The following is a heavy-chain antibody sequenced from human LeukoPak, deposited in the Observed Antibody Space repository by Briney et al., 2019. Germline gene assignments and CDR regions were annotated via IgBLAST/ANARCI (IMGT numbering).Heavy chain of an antibody. CDR1: GFTFSSYS. CDR3: ARDLWYSGYDPPY. D-gene: IGHD5-12*01. V-gene: IGHV3-21*01. Sequence: GGSLRLSCAASGFTFSSYSMNWVRQAPGKGLEWVSSISSSSSYIYYADSVKGRFTISRDNAKNSLYLQMNSLRAEDTAVYYCARDLWYSGYDPPYWGQGTLDTVPS. J-gene: IGHJ4*02. CDR2: ISSSSSYI.